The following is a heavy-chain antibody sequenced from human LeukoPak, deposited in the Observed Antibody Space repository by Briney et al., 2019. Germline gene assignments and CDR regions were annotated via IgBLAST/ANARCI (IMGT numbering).Heavy chain of an antibody. CDR2: INWNGGST. Sequence: PGGSLRLSCAASGFTFDDYGMSWVRQAPGKGLEWVSGINWNGGSTGCADSVKGRFTISRDNAKNSLYLQMNSLRAEDTALYHCARGISSTSQGAFDIWGQGTMVTVSS. CDR1: GFTFDDYG. D-gene: IGHD2-2*01. J-gene: IGHJ3*02. CDR3: ARGISSTSQGAFDI. V-gene: IGHV3-20*01.